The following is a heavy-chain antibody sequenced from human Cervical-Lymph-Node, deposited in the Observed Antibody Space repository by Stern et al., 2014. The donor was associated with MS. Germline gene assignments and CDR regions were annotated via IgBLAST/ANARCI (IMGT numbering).Heavy chain of an antibody. J-gene: IGHJ5*02. V-gene: IGHV4-34*01. CDR2: INNTGNT. CDR3: ARSVTKSGYRPFDP. CDR1: GGSFSDYY. D-gene: IGHD3-3*01. Sequence: QVQLQQWGAGLLKASETLSLTCAVFGGSFSDYYWNWIRQPPGKGLEWIGEINNTGNTKYNPSLKSRVTIAVDTSKNQFSLKLSSVTAADTAVYYCARSVTKSGYRPFDPWGQGIQVTVSS.